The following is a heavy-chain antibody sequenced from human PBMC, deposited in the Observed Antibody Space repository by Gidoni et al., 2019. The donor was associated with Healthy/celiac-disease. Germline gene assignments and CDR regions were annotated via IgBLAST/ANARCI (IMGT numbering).Heavy chain of an antibody. CDR1: GYTFTGYY. J-gene: IGHJ3*02. V-gene: IGHV1-2*02. Sequence: VYGKASGYTFTGYYMHWLRQAPVQGLEWMGWINPNSGGTNYAQKFQGRVTMTRDTSISTAYMELSRLRSDDTAVYYCARAGPLDAFDIWGQGTMVTVSS. CDR3: ARAGPLDAFDI. CDR2: INPNSGGT.